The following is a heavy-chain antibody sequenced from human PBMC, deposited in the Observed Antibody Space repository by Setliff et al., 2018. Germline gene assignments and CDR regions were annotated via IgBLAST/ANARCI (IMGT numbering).Heavy chain of an antibody. CDR2: ISAHTGNT. CDR1: GYSFTDYG. CDR3: ARDPLYRENLSRVFDF. D-gene: IGHD3-16*02. Sequence: GASVKVSCKTSGYSFTDYGIAWVRQAPGQGLEWMGWISAHTGNTYSGQKLHDRLTLTTDTSTNTAYMELRSLGSDDTAVYYCARDPLYRENLSRVFDFWGQGTMVTVSS. J-gene: IGHJ3*01. V-gene: IGHV1-18*01.